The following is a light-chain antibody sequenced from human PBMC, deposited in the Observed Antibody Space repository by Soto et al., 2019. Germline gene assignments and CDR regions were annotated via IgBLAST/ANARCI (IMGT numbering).Light chain of an antibody. CDR1: QSVSSNY. CDR3: QQYGSSPALT. Sequence: DIVLTQSPGTLSLSPGERATLSCRASQSVSSNYLAWYQHRAGQAPRLLIYGASTRATGIPDRFSGSGSGTDFTLTISRLEPEDFVVYYCQQYGSSPALTLGGGTKVEIK. CDR2: GAS. J-gene: IGKJ4*01. V-gene: IGKV3-20*01.